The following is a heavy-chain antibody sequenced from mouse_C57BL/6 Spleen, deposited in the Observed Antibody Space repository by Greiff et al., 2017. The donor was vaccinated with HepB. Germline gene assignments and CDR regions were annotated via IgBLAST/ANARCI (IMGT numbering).Heavy chain of an antibody. V-gene: IGHV14-1*01. Sequence: VQLQQSGAELVRPGASVKLSCTASGFNIKDYYMHWVKQRPEQGLAWIGRIDPEDGDTEYAPKVQGKATMTADTSSNTADLPLSSLTSEDTAVYYCTYLDRSGYWFAYWGQGTLVTVSA. D-gene: IGHD3-2*02. CDR3: TYLDRSGYWFAY. J-gene: IGHJ3*01. CDR1: GFNIKDYY. CDR2: IDPEDGDT.